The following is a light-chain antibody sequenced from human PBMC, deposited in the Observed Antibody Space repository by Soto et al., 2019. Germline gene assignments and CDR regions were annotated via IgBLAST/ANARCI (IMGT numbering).Light chain of an antibody. CDR2: DAS. Sequence: IVLKQSPATLSLSPEERATLSFRASQSVSDYLAWYQQKPGQAPRLLIYDASNRATGIQARFSGSGSGTDFTLTFSSLEPEHFAVYYCQQRGNWPSFGGGTKVDNK. J-gene: IGKJ4*01. CDR1: QSVSDY. CDR3: QQRGNWPS. V-gene: IGKV3-11*01.